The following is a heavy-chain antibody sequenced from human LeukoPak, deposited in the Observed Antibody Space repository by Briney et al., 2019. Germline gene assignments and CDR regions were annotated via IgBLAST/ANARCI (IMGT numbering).Heavy chain of an antibody. D-gene: IGHD3-22*01. CDR1: GGSISSYY. Sequence: PSETLSLTCAVYGGSISSYYWSWIRQPPGKGLEWIGYIYYSGSTNYNPSLKSRVTISVDTSKNQFSLKLSSVTAADTAVYYCARDYAYYDSSGSLGGDLFDPWGQGTLVTVSS. V-gene: IGHV4-59*01. CDR2: IYYSGST. J-gene: IGHJ5*02. CDR3: ARDYAYYDSSGSLGGDLFDP.